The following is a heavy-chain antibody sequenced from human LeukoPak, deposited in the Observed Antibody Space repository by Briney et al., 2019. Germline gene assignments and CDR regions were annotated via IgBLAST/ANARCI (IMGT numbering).Heavy chain of an antibody. Sequence: ASVKVSCKASGYTFTGYYMHWVRQAPGQGLEWKGRINPNSGGTNYAQKFQGRVTMTRDTSISTAYMELSRLRSDDTAVYYCARRGKSSGCLDYWGQGTLVTVSS. J-gene: IGHJ4*02. CDR3: ARRGKSSGCLDY. CDR1: GYTFTGYY. V-gene: IGHV1-2*06. D-gene: IGHD3-22*01. CDR2: INPNSGGT.